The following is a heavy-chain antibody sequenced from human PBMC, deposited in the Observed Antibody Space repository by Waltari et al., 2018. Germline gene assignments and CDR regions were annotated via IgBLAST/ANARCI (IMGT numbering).Heavy chain of an antibody. Sequence: EVQLVQSGAEVKKPGESLNISCKASGYRFTSYWIGWVRQMPGKGLEWMGIIYPRDAIASYSPSFQGQVTISVDKSVSTSYLQWSSLKASDTAIYFCARQGYDILTGYPNWFDPWGQGTLVIVSS. CDR2: IYPRDAIA. CDR3: ARQGYDILTGYPNWFDP. CDR1: GYRFTSYW. V-gene: IGHV5-51*01. D-gene: IGHD3-9*01. J-gene: IGHJ5*02.